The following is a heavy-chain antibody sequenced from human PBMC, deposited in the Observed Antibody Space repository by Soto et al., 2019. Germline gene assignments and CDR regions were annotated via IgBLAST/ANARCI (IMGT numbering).Heavy chain of an antibody. V-gene: IGHV4-31*03. CDR2: IYYSGRP. J-gene: IGHJ5*02. CDR1: GGSISSGGYY. Sequence: QVQLQESGPGLVKPSQTLSLTCTVSGGSISSGGYYWSWIRQHPGKGLEWIGYIYYSGRPYYNPSLKIRVTRSVDTPKNPFSLNLSSVIAAATAEHYCARDGTVLDPWGQETLVTVSS. D-gene: IGHD4-17*01. CDR3: ARDGTVLDP.